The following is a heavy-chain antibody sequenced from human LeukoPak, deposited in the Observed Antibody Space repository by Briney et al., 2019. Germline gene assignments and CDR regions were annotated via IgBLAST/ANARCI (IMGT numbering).Heavy chain of an antibody. D-gene: IGHD3-10*01. Sequence: GGSLRLSCAASGFTFSDYYMSWVRQPPGKGLGWVSYISSSGTTIYYADSVRGRFTVSRDNAKNSLYLQMDSLSAEDTAGYYCASLRGVNRWGQGTLVTVSS. J-gene: IGHJ4*02. V-gene: IGHV3-11*01. CDR2: ISSSGTTI. CDR1: GFTFSDYY. CDR3: ASLRGVNR.